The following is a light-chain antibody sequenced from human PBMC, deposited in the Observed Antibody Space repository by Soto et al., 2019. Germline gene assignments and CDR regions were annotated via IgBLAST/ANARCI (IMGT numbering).Light chain of an antibody. CDR2: AAS. CDR1: LGISNY. Sequence: DIQMTQSPSSLSASVGDRVTITCRASLGISNYLAWFQQKPGKVPKLLIYAASTLQIGVPSRFSGSGDGSDFTLTISSLQPEDVATYYCQKYNSAPFTFGPGTKVDIK. V-gene: IGKV1-27*01. CDR3: QKYNSAPFT. J-gene: IGKJ3*01.